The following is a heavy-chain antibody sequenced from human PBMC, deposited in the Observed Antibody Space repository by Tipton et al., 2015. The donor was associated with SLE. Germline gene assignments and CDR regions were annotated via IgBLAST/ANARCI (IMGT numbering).Heavy chain of an antibody. D-gene: IGHD3-16*02. CDR3: ARVQEDYIWGNCRYYYYVMDV. CDR1: GYSFTSHD. V-gene: IGHV1-8*01. J-gene: IGHJ6*02. CDR2: MNPNSGNT. Sequence: QVQLVQSGAEVKKPGASVKVSCKASGYSFTSHDINWVRQATGQGLEWMGWMNPNSGNTGYAQKFQGRVTMTRDTSISTAYMELTSLRSEDTAVYYCARVQEDYIWGNCRYYYYVMDVWGQGTTVTVSS.